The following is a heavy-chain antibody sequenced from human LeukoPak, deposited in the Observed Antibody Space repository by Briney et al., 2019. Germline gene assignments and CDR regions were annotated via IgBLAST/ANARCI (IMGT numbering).Heavy chain of an antibody. D-gene: IGHD5-12*01. CDR1: GFTFNTFG. Sequence: GGSLRLSCEASGFTFNTFGMHWVRQAPGKGLEWATFIRYDGTKKYYGDSVKGRFTISRDNSKNTLYLQMNSLRAEDTAVYYCAKDLDIVATITGNWGHGTLVTVSS. V-gene: IGHV3-30*02. CDR2: IRYDGTKK. J-gene: IGHJ4*01. CDR3: AKDLDIVATITGN.